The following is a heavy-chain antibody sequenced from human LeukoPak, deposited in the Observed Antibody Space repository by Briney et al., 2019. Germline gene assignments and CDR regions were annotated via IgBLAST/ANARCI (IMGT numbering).Heavy chain of an antibody. CDR3: AKAGSGSEYFDY. CDR2: ISYDGSNK. D-gene: IGHD1-26*01. CDR1: GFTFSSYG. V-gene: IGHV3-30*18. J-gene: IGHJ4*02. Sequence: GGSLRLSCAASGFTFSSYGMHWVRQAPGKGLEGVAVISYDGSNKSYADSVKGRFTISRDNSKTTLYLQMNSLRAEDTAVYYCAKAGSGSEYFDYWGQGTLVTVSS.